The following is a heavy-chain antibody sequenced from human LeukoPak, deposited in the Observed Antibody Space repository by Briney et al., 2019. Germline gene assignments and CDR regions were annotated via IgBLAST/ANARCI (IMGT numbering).Heavy chain of an antibody. V-gene: IGHV4-31*03. J-gene: IGHJ4*02. CDR3: ARSEGARGYVDY. D-gene: IGHD3-3*01. Sequence: SETLSLTCTVSGGSISSGDYYWSWIRQHPGKGLEWIGYIYYSGDTYYNPSLRSRVSISLDTSKNQFSLKLSSVTAADTAMYYCARSEGARGYVDYWGQGTLVTVSS. CDR1: GGSISSGDYY. CDR2: IYYSGDT.